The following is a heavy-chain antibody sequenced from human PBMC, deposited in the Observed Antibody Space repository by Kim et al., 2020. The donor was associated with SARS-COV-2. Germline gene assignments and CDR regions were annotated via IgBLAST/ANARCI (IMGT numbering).Heavy chain of an antibody. V-gene: IGHV4-34*01. D-gene: IGHD2-21*02. CDR3: ARGEPTFCGGDCYVTPTPTDY. CDR1: GGSFSGYY. Sequence: SETLSLTCAVYGGSFSGYYWSWIRQPPGKGLEWIGEINHSGSTNFNPSLKSRVTISVDTSKNQFSLKLSSVTAADTAVYYCARGEPTFCGGDCYVTPTPTDYWGQGTLVTVSS. CDR2: INHSGST. J-gene: IGHJ4*02.